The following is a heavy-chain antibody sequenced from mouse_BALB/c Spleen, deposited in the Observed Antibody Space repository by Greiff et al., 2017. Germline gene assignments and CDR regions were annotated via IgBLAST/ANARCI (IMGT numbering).Heavy chain of an antibody. CDR2: IRNKANGYTT. CDR1: GFTFTDYY. J-gene: IGHJ3*01. V-gene: IGHV7-3*02. CDR3: ARDTGRGFAY. Sequence: EVKLMESGGGLVQPGGSLRLSCATSGFTFTDYYMSWVRQPPGKALEWLGFIRNKANGYTTENSASVKGRFTISRDNSQSILYLQMNTLRAEDSATYYCARDTGRGFAYWGQGTLVTVSA.